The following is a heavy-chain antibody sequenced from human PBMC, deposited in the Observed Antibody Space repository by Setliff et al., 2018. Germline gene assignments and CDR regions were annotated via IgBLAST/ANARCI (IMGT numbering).Heavy chain of an antibody. J-gene: IGHJ4*02. CDR2: ISSSSSYI. V-gene: IGHV3-21*01. CDR3: ARDMMGGGFFGVVNPSDY. D-gene: IGHD3-3*01. CDR1: GFTFSSYS. Sequence: PGGSLRLSCAASGFTFSSYSMNWVRQAPGKGLEWVSSISSSSSYIYYADSVKGRFTISRDNAKNSLYLQMNSLRAEDTAVYYCARDMMGGGFFGVVNPSDYWGQGTLVTVSS.